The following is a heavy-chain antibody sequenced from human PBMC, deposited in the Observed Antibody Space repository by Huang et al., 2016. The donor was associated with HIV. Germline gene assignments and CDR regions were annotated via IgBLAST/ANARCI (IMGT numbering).Heavy chain of an antibody. CDR1: GGSFSGYY. V-gene: IGHV4-34*01. D-gene: IGHD1-1*01. CDR2: IKHSGST. CDR3: ARERMMSWLDDHDAFDI. Sequence: QVQLQQWGAGLLKPSETLSLTCAVYGGSFSGYYWSWIRQSPGKGLEWIGEIKHSGSTNYTPSLKSRLTISVDTSKNQCSLKLSSVTAADTAVYYCARERMMSWLDDHDAFDIWGQGTMVTVSS. J-gene: IGHJ3*02.